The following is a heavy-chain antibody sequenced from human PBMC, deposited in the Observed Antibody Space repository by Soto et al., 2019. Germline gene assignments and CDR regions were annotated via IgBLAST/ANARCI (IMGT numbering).Heavy chain of an antibody. V-gene: IGHV4-30-2*01. CDR2: IYHSGST. Sequence: PSETLSLTCAVSGGSMSSGGYSWSWIRQPPGKGLEWIGYIYHSGSTYYNPSLKSRVTISVDRSRNQFSLKLSSVTAADTAVYYCDRVKDYYDSSGYHNWFDPWGQGTLVTVSA. CDR3: DRVKDYYDSSGYHNWFDP. D-gene: IGHD3-22*01. J-gene: IGHJ5*02. CDR1: GGSMSSGGYS.